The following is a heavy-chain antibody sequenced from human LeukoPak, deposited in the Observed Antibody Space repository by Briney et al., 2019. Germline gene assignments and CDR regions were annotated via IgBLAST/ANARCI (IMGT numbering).Heavy chain of an antibody. Sequence: GGSLRLSCAASGFTFSSYSMNWVRQAPGKGLEWVAVISYDGSNKYYADSVKGRFTISRDNSKSTLYLQMNSLRAEDTAVYYCARDERGHWGINWFDPWGQGTLVTVSS. CDR3: ARDERGHWGINWFDP. D-gene: IGHD3-16*01. V-gene: IGHV3-30*05. CDR1: GFTFSSYS. J-gene: IGHJ5*02. CDR2: ISYDGSNK.